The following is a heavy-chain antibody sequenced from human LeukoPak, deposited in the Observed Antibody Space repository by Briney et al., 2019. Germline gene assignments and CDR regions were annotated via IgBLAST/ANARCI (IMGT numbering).Heavy chain of an antibody. CDR3: ARDGLAYCGLGNSRSFALDV. J-gene: IGHJ6*02. V-gene: IGHV3-7*03. CDR1: GFIIHNFG. Sequence: GGSLRLSCTASGFIIHNFGMHWVRQAPGMGLEWVANIKEDGSEKYYVDSVKGRFTISRDNAKNSLYLQMNSLRAEDMAIYYCARDGLAYCGLGNSRSFALDVWGQGTTVIVSS. CDR2: IKEDGSEK. D-gene: IGHD2-21*01.